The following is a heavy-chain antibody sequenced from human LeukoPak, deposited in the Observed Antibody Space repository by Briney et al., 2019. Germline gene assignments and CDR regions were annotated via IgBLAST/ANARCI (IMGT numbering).Heavy chain of an antibody. J-gene: IGHJ4*02. Sequence: GGSLRLSCAASGFTFSSYAMSWVRQAPGKGLEWVSAISGSGGSTYYADSVKGRFTTSRDNSKNTLYLQMNSLRAEDTAVYYCAKDYYGSGRLFDYWGQGTLVTVSS. CDR2: ISGSGGST. CDR1: GFTFSSYA. CDR3: AKDYYGSGRLFDY. V-gene: IGHV3-23*01. D-gene: IGHD3-10*01.